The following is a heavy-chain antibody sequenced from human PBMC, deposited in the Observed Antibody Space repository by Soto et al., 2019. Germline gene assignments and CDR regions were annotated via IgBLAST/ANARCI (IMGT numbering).Heavy chain of an antibody. CDR3: AKDLIAAGRFSYGMDV. CDR2: VSWNSANI. V-gene: IGHV3-9*01. D-gene: IGHD6-13*01. Sequence: EVQLVESGGGLVQPGRSLRLSCATTGLMFDDYAMHWVRQAPGKGLERVSGVSWNSANIGYADSVKGRFTISRDNAKDSLYLQMNSLRAEDTALYFCAKDLIAAGRFSYGMDVWGQGTTVTVSS. J-gene: IGHJ6*02. CDR1: GLMFDDYA.